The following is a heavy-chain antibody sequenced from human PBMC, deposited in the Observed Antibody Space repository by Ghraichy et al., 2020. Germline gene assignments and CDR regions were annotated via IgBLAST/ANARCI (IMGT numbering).Heavy chain of an antibody. CDR1: GFIFSSYW. J-gene: IGHJ4*02. CDR3: ARKSVHDGDYYNVFDY. Sequence: GGSLRLSCVASGFIFSSYWMCWVRQVPGKGLEWVANIKQDGSEKYYVDSVKGRFTISRDNAKNSLYLQMNSLRAEDTAVYYCARKSVHDGDYYNVFDYWGQGTLVTVSS. V-gene: IGHV3-7*01. CDR2: IKQDGSEK. D-gene: IGHD4-17*01.